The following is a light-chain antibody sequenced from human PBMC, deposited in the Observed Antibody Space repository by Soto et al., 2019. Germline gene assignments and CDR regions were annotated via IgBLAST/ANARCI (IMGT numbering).Light chain of an antibody. CDR2: AAS. Sequence: AIRMTQSPSSFSASTGDRVTITCRASQGISSYLAWYQQKPGKAPKLLIYAASTLQSGVPSRFSGSGSGTDFTLTLSSLQAEDSATYYCQQSFIAPWTFGQGTKVDNK. J-gene: IGKJ1*01. CDR3: QQSFIAPWT. V-gene: IGKV1-8*01. CDR1: QGISSY.